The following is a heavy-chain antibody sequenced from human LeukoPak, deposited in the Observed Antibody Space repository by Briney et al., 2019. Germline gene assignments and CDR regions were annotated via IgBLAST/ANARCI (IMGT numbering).Heavy chain of an antibody. CDR2: IVPIFGTA. Sequence: SVKVSCKAPGRTFTSYAISWVRQAPGQGLGWMGGIVPIFGTANYAKKFQGRVTITADESTSTAYMELSSLRSEDTAVYYCARTRIAVAGTPLYYGMDVWGKGTTVTVSS. J-gene: IGHJ6*04. CDR3: ARTRIAVAGTPLYYGMDV. V-gene: IGHV1-69*13. D-gene: IGHD6-19*01. CDR1: GRTFTSYA.